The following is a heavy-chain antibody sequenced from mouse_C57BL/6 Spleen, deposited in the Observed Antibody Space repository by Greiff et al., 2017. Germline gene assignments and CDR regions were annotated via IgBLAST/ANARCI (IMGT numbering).Heavy chain of an antibody. CDR2: IYPGDGDT. CDR3: ARPYGSSLDY. CDR1: GYAFSSSW. V-gene: IGHV1-82*01. D-gene: IGHD1-1*01. Sequence: VQLQQSGPELVKPGASVKISCKASGYAFSSSWMNWVKQRPGKGLEWIGRIYPGDGDTNYNGKFKGKATLTADKSSSTAYMQLSSLTSEDSAVYFCARPYGSSLDYWGQGTTLTVSS. J-gene: IGHJ2*01.